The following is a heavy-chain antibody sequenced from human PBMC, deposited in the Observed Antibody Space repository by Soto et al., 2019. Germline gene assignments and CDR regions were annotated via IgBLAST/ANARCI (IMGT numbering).Heavy chain of an antibody. J-gene: IGHJ6*03. Sequence: QVQLQESGPGLVKPSQTLSLTCTVSGGSISSGGYYWSWIRQHPGKGLEWIGYIYYSGSSYYNPSLRSRVTISVDTSKNQFSLQLSSVTAADTAVYYCARDPLDTYTNYNYYYMDVWGKGTTVTVSS. CDR2: IYYSGSS. CDR3: ARDPLDTYTNYNYYYMDV. D-gene: IGHD5-18*01. CDR1: GGSISSGGYY. V-gene: IGHV4-31*03.